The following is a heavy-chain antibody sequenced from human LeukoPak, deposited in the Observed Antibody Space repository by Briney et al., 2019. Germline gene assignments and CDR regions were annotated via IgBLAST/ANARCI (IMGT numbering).Heavy chain of an antibody. CDR2: IYYSGNP. V-gene: IGHV4-39*01. D-gene: IGHD3-22*01. CDR3: ARPLYDGSGGDAFDI. Sequence: SETLSLTCSVSGGSISTSSYYWVWIRQPAGKGLEWIGSIYYSGNPQYNPSLKSRVTMSVDTSKNQFSLKLNSTTAADTAVYYCARPLYDGSGGDAFDIWGQGTMVTVSS. CDR1: GGSISTSSYY. J-gene: IGHJ3*02.